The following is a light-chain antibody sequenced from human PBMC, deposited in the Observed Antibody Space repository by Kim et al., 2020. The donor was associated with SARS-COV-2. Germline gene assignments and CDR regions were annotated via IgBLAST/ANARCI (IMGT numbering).Light chain of an antibody. V-gene: IGLV1-51*01. CDR2: DNN. CDR3: GTWDSSLSFGV. CDR1: SSNIGNNY. J-gene: IGLJ2*01. Sequence: QSVLTQPPSVSAAPGQKVTISCSGSSSNIGNNYVSWYQQLPGTAPKLLIYDNNKRPSGIPDRFSGSKSGTSATLGITGLQTGDEADYYCGTWDSSLSFGVFGGGGQLAVL.